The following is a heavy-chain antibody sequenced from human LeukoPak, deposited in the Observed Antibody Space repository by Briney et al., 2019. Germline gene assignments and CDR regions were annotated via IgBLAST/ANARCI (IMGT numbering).Heavy chain of an antibody. J-gene: IGHJ4*02. D-gene: IGHD3-3*01. V-gene: IGHV3-23*01. CDR3: ARGYDFWSGYSFDY. Sequence: GGSLRLSCSASGFTFSNYGMSWVRQAPGKGLEWVSGIHGSSGSTYYADSVKGRSTISRDDSKNTLYLQMNSLRAEDTAVYYCARGYDFWSGYSFDYWGQGTLVTVSS. CDR1: GFTFSNYG. CDR2: IHGSSGST.